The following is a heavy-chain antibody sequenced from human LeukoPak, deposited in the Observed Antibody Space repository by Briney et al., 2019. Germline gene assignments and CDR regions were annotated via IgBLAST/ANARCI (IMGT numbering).Heavy chain of an antibody. CDR1: GHIFTTYW. Sequence: GESLKISCKVSGHIFTTYWIGWVRRMPGKGLEWMGMIYPGDSDTRYSPSFQGQVTISADKSISTAYLQWSGLQASDTAMYYCARRGNNVYDTSQSCFDPWGQGTLVTVSS. V-gene: IGHV5-51*01. CDR3: ARRGNNVYDTSQSCFDP. D-gene: IGHD1/OR15-1a*01. J-gene: IGHJ5*02. CDR2: IYPGDSDT.